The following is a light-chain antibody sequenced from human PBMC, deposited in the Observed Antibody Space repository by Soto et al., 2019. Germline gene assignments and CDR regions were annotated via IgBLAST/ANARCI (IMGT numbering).Light chain of an antibody. CDR2: AAS. CDR3: QQAYSFPVT. J-gene: IGKJ5*01. CDR1: QGLSSW. V-gene: IGKV1D-12*01. Sequence: DIQLTQSPSSISASVGDRVTITCRASQGLSSWLAWYQQRPGKAPKLLIYAASNLQSGVPSRFRGSGSGTEYTLTIGSLQPEDFATYYCQQAYSFPVTFGEGTRLEMK.